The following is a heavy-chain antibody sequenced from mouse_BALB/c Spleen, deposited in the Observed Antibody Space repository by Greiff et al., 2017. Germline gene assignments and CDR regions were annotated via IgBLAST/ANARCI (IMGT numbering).Heavy chain of an antibody. D-gene: IGHD2-14*01. Sequence: EVQGVESGGGLVQPGGSLKLSCAASGFTFSSYGMSWVRQTPDKRLELVATINSNGGSTYYPDSVKGRFTISRDNAKNTLYLHMSSLKSEDTAMYYCARRGYRYYFDDWGQGTTLTVSS. CDR1: GFTFSSYG. J-gene: IGHJ2*01. V-gene: IGHV5-6-3*01. CDR3: ARRGYRYYFDD. CDR2: INSNGGST.